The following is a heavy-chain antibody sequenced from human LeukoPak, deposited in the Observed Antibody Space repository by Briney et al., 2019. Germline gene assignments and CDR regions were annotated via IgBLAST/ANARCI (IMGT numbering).Heavy chain of an antibody. Sequence: GGSLRLSCAASGFTFSSYAMNWVRQAPGKGLEWVSYILNSGTTTYYADSVKGRFTISRDNAKNSLYLQMNSLRAEDTGVYYCARDPPDYWGQGILVTVSS. J-gene: IGHJ4*02. CDR2: ILNSGTTT. CDR1: GFTFSSYA. V-gene: IGHV3-48*03. CDR3: ARDPPDY.